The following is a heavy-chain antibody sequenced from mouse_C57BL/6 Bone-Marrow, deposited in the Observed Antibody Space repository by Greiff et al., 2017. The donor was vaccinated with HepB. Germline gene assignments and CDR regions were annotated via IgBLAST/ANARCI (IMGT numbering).Heavy chain of an antibody. CDR1: GYTFTDYE. D-gene: IGHD1-3*01. J-gene: IGHJ1*03. CDR2: IDPETGGT. V-gene: IGHV1-15*01. Sequence: QVQLKESGAELVRPGASVTLSCKASGYTFTDYEMHWVKQTPVHGLEWIGAIDPETGGTAYNQKFKGKAILTADKSSSTAYMELRSLTSEDSAVYYSTRKSHYRYFDVWGTGTKVTVSA. CDR3: TRKSHYRYFDV.